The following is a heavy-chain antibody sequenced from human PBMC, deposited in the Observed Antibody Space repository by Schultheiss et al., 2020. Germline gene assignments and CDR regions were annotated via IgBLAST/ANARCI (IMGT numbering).Heavy chain of an antibody. CDR3: ARLMGIAAAGTY. Sequence: SETPSLTCTVSGGSISSSSYYWGWIRQPPGKGLEWIGSIYYSGSTYYNPSLKSRVTISVDTSKNQFSLKLSSVTAADTAVYYCARLMGIAAAGTYWGQGTLVTVSS. CDR1: GGSISSSSYY. V-gene: IGHV4-39*01. D-gene: IGHD6-13*01. J-gene: IGHJ4*02. CDR2: IYYSGST.